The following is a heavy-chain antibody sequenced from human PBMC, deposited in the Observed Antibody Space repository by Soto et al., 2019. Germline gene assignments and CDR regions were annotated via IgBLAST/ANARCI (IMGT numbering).Heavy chain of an antibody. D-gene: IGHD2-2*01. J-gene: IGHJ4*02. CDR1: GYTFTSYG. V-gene: IGHV1-18*01. CDR2: ISAYNGNT. CDR3: ARDATIVVVPAATDY. Sequence: QVQLVQSGAEVKKPGASVKVSCKASGYTFTSYGISWVRQAPGQGLEWMGWISAYNGNTNYAQKLQGRVTMTTDTSTSTGYMELRSLRSDDTAVYYCARDATIVVVPAATDYWGQGTLVTVSS.